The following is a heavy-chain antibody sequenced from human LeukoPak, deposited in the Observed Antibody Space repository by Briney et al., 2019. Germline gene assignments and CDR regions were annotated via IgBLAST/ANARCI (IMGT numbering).Heavy chain of an antibody. D-gene: IGHD6-19*01. CDR2: IIPILGTA. V-gene: IGHV1-69*16. CDR3: ASWVTKRSGLSAFDI. J-gene: IGHJ3*02. CDR1: GGTFSSYT. Sequence: SVKVSCKASGGTFSSYTISWVRQAPGQGLEWMGRIIPILGTANYAQKFQGRVTITTDESTSTAYMELSSLRSEDTAVYYCASWVTKRSGLSAFDIWGQGTMVTVSS.